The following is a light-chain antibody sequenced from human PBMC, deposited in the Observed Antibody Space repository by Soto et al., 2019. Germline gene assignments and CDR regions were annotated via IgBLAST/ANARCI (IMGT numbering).Light chain of an antibody. CDR3: AAWDDSLSGYVV. CDR1: SSNVGSNY. V-gene: IGLV1-47*01. Sequence: QSVLTQPPSASGTPGQRVTISCSGSSSNVGSNYVYWYQQLPGTAPKLLIYGNNQRPSGVPDRFSGSKSGTSASLAISGLRAEDEADDYCAAWDDSLSGYVVFGGGTKLTVL. CDR2: GNN. J-gene: IGLJ2*01.